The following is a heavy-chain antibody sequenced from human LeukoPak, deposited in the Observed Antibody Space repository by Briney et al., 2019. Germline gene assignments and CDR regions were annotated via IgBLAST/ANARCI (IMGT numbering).Heavy chain of an antibody. J-gene: IGHJ6*03. CDR3: ARDSPGCYSCYYYYYYMDV. CDR2: FSYSGNI. V-gene: IGHV4-39*07. Sequence: SETLSLTCTVSGASINSGTYYWGWVRQPPGKGLEWIGTFSYSGNIYYNPSLKSRVTISVDMSKNQFSLKLSSVAAADTAVYYCARDSPGCYSCYYYYYYMDVWGKGTTVTISS. D-gene: IGHD2-15*01. CDR1: GASINSGTYY.